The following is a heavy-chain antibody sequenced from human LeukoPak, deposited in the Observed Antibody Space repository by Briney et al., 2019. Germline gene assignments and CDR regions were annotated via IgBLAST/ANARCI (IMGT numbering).Heavy chain of an antibody. V-gene: IGHV4-59*01. Sequence: SETLSLTCTVSRASISIYYWSWIRQPPGKGLEWIGYIYYSGSTNYNPSLKGRVTMSVDTSKNQFSLRLSSVTAADTAVYYCARGSDYGDYWGQGTLVTVAS. CDR2: IYYSGST. CDR3: ARGSDYGDY. D-gene: IGHD3-3*01. J-gene: IGHJ4*02. CDR1: RASISIYY.